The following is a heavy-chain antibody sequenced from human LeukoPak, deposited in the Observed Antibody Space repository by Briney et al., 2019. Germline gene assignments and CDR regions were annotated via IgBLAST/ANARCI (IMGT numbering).Heavy chain of an antibody. CDR1: GFTFSSSA. J-gene: IGHJ6*03. D-gene: IGHD5-24*01. CDR2: ISGGGGST. Sequence: GGSPRLSCAASGFTFSSSAMSWVRQAPGKGLEWLSTISGGGGSTYYADSVKGRFTISRDNSKNTLYLHMKSLRAEDTAVYYCARVQDGYNQRYYYYYMDVWGKGTTVTVSS. V-gene: IGHV3-23*01. CDR3: ARVQDGYNQRYYYYYMDV.